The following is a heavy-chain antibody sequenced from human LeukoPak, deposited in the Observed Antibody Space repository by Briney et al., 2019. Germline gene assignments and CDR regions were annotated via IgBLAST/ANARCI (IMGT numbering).Heavy chain of an antibody. Sequence: GGSLRLSCAASGFTFDDYAMHWVRQAPGKGLEWVSGISWNSGSIGYADSVKGRFTISRDNAKNSLYLQMNSLRAEDTALYYCAKDSSSWPYYFDYWGQGTLVTVSS. CDR2: ISWNSGSI. J-gene: IGHJ4*02. CDR1: GFTFDDYA. CDR3: AKDSSSWPYYFDY. V-gene: IGHV3-9*01. D-gene: IGHD6-13*01.